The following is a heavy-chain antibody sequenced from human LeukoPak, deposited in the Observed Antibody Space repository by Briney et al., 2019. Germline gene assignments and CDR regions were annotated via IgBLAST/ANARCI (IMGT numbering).Heavy chain of an antibody. CDR3: PRDRLLLGILGATARFDY. V-gene: IGHV3-48*03. Sequence: GGSLSLSCAASGFTFSSYEVNWVRRAPGEGLEWGSYISSSGSTILYADSVKGRFTISRHNAKNSLYLQMNSVIAEHTAVLFWPRDRLLLGILGATARFDYWGQGTLVTVSS. CDR1: GFTFSSYE. CDR2: ISSSGSTI. J-gene: IGHJ4*02. D-gene: IGHD1-26*01.